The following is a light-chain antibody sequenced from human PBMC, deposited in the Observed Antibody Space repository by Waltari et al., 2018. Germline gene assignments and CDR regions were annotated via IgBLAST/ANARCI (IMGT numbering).Light chain of an antibody. CDR3: QQYDDWPAT. V-gene: IGKV3-15*01. J-gene: IGKJ1*01. CDR1: QSSSTN. Sequence: ERVMTQSPDILSASPGTTVTLSCRAIQSSSTNVAWYQHTPGQAPRLLIYNGATRHTGIPATFSGSGSGTEFTLTISSLQPEDFAVYFCQQYDDWPATFGQGTKVDI. CDR2: NGA.